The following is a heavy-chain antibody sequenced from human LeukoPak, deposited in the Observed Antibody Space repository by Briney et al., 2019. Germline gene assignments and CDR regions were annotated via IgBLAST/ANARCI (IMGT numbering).Heavy chain of an antibody. D-gene: IGHD6-19*01. CDR3: ARASRGSSGP. Sequence: SETLSLTCTVSGYSISSGYYWGWIRQPPGKGLEWIGSIYHSGSTYYNPSLKSRVTISVDTSKNQFSLKLSSVTAADTAVYYCARASRGSSGPWGQGTLVTVSS. J-gene: IGHJ5*02. V-gene: IGHV4-38-2*02. CDR1: GYSISSGYY. CDR2: IYHSGST.